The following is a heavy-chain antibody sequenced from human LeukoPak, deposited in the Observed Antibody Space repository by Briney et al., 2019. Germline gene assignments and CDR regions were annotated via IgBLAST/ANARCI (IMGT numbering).Heavy chain of an antibody. Sequence: GGSLRLSCAASGFTFSNYAINWVRQAPGKGLEWVSVFYSGGRTYYADSVKGRFTISGDRFKNTLYLQMNSLRAEDTAVYYCARLSHAYYYDSSGYLGDWGQGTLVTVSS. CDR3: ARLSHAYYYDSSGYLGD. CDR2: FYSGGRT. V-gene: IGHV3-53*01. CDR1: GFTFSNYA. J-gene: IGHJ4*02. D-gene: IGHD3-22*01.